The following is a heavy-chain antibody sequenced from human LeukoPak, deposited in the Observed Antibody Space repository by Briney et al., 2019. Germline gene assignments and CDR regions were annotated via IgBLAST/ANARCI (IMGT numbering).Heavy chain of an antibody. D-gene: IGHD6-19*01. CDR2: INAGNGNT. CDR3: ATLEVAGR. J-gene: IGHJ4*02. V-gene: IGHV1-3*01. CDR1: GDSFTGYA. Sequence: AASLKVSCKASGDSFTGYAMHWGREAPGQRLGWRGWINAGNGNTKYSQKFQGTVTITRDTSASTAYMELSSLRSEDTAVYYCATLEVAGRWGQGTLVTVSS.